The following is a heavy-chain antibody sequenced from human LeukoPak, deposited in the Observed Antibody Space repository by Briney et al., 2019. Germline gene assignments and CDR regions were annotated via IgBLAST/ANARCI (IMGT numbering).Heavy chain of an antibody. D-gene: IGHD3-22*01. CDR2: FAPIFGTA. CDR3: ATEPVPRSSGLDF. CDR1: GGIFTSYA. Sequence: SAKVSCKASGGIFTSYAFSWVRQAPRQGLEWMGGFAPIFGTANYAQKFQGRVTITTDESTSTAYMELSNLRSEDTAVYYCATEPVPRSSGLDFRGQGTLVTVSS. V-gene: IGHV1-69*05. J-gene: IGHJ4*02.